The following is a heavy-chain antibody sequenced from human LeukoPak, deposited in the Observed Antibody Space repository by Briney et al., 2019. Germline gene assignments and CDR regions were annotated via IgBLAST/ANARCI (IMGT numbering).Heavy chain of an antibody. CDR2: TVSEIDGGTT. J-gene: IGHJ6*02. D-gene: IGHD1-7*01. V-gene: IGHV3-15*04. CDR1: GFTFNYAW. Sequence: GGSLRLSCAASGFTFNYAWMSWVRQVPGKGLEWVSQTVSEIDGGTTDYAAPVKGRFTISRDDSKSTLYLQMNSLKIEDTAVYYCTTDEDWNYARKDVWGQGATVIVSS. CDR3: TTDEDWNYARKDV.